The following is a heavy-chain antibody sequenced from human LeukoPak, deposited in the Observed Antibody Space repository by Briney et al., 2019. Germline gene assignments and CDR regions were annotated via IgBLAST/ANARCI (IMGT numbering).Heavy chain of an antibody. J-gene: IGHJ6*02. CDR2: IYYSGTT. Sequence: SETLSLTCTVSGGSISSSSYYWGWIRQPPGKGLEWIGSIYYSGTTFYNPSLKSRVTISVDTSRNQFSLKLSSVTAADTAVYYSARGLRYCSGGSCYWSSWYYYYGMDVWGQGTTVTVSS. CDR3: ARGLRYCSGGSCYWSSWYYYYGMDV. D-gene: IGHD2-15*01. CDR1: GGSISSSSYY. V-gene: IGHV4-39*01.